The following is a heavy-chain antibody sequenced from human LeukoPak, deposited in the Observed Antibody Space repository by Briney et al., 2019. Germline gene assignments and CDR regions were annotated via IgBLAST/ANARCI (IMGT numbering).Heavy chain of an antibody. CDR3: ARYTGYSYGHNWFDP. D-gene: IGHD5-18*01. CDR2: IYYSGST. CDR1: GGSISSGDYY. Sequence: PSETLSLTCTVSGGSISSGDYYWSWIRQPPGKGLEWIGYIYYSGSTYYNPSLKSRVTISVDTSKNQFSLKLSSVTAADTAVYYCARYTGYSYGHNWFDPWGQGTLVTVSS. V-gene: IGHV4-30-4*08. J-gene: IGHJ5*02.